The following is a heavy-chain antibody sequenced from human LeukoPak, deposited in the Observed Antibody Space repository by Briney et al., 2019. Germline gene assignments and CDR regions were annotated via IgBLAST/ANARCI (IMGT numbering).Heavy chain of an antibody. CDR3: ARDIQQLVRSAFTI. D-gene: IGHD6-6*01. CDR2: IYYSGST. V-gene: IGHV4-30-4*08. Sequence: PSETLSLTCSVSGDSISSGDYYWTWIRQPPGKGLEWIGYIYYSGSTYYSPSLKSRVTISIDTSKNQFSLNLSSVTAADTAVYYCARDIQQLVRSAFTISSQGRIVTVSS. J-gene: IGHJ3*02. CDR1: GDSISSGDYY.